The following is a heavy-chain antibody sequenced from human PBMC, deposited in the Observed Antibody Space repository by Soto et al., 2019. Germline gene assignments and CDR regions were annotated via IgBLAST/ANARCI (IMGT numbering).Heavy chain of an antibody. CDR2: VSKSDYT. D-gene: IGHD2-2*01. J-gene: IGHJ4*02. CDR3: AREDSIIIPAVSDF. Sequence: GGSLRLSCTVSGFPFNNYGINWVRQAPGKGLEWVSSVSKSDYTYYSDSVKGRFTISRDNAKNSVSLQMNTLRVEDTAVYYCAREDSIIIPAVSDFWGQGTLGTVSS. V-gene: IGHV3-21*01. CDR1: GFPFNNYG.